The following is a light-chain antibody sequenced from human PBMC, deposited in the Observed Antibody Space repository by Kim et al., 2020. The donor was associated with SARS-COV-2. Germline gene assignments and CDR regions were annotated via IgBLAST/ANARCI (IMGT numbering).Light chain of an antibody. Sequence: QSVLTQPPSVSGAPGQTVIIPCTGTSSNIGATYDVHWYQHLPGKAPKLVLFGNNTRPSGVPERFSASRSGSSVSLAITGLQADDEADYYCQSYDRSLSGSVFGGGTQLTVL. CDR2: GNN. V-gene: IGLV1-40*01. CDR1: SSNIGATYD. J-gene: IGLJ2*01. CDR3: QSYDRSLSGSV.